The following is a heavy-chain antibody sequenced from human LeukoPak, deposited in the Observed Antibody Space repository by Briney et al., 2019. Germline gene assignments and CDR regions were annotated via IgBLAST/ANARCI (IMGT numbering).Heavy chain of an antibody. CDR1: GGSLSGYY. CDR3: AVGWKEYYFDY. CDR2: INHSGST. Sequence: NPSETLSLTCAVYGGSLSGYYWSWIRQPPGKGLEWIGEINHSGSTNYNPSLKSRVTISVDTSKNQFSLKLSSVTAADTAVYYCAVGWKEYYFDYWGQGTLVTVSS. J-gene: IGHJ4*02. V-gene: IGHV4-34*01. D-gene: IGHD1-1*01.